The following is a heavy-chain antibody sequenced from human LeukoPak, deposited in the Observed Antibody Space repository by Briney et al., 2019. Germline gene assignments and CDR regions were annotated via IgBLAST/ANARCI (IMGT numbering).Heavy chain of an antibody. CDR3: ASTQTTVTTYYYYGMDV. Sequence: SVKVSCKASGGTFSSYAISWVRQAPGQGLEWMGRIIPILGIANYAQKFQGRVTITADKSTSTAYMELSSLRSEDTAVYYCASTQTTVTTYYYYGMDVWGHGTTVTVSS. CDR2: IIPILGIA. J-gene: IGHJ6*02. CDR1: GGTFSSYA. D-gene: IGHD4-17*01. V-gene: IGHV1-69*04.